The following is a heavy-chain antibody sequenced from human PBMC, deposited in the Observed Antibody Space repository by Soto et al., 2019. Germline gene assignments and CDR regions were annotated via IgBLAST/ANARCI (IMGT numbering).Heavy chain of an antibody. D-gene: IGHD5-18*01. Sequence: PGGSLRLSXAASGFTFSSYSMNWVRQAPGKGLEWVTSISSSSSYIYYADSVKGRFTISRDNAKNSLYLQMNSLRAEDTAVYYCARDVEGSYGYYYYYGMDVWGQGTTVTVSS. CDR2: ISSSSSYI. CDR3: ARDVEGSYGYYYYYGMDV. J-gene: IGHJ6*02. V-gene: IGHV3-21*01. CDR1: GFTFSSYS.